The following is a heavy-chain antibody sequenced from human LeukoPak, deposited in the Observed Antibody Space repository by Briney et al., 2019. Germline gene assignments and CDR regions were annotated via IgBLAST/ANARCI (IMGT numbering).Heavy chain of an antibody. D-gene: IGHD1-1*01. CDR2: ISGSGGST. V-gene: IGHV3-23*01. CDR3: VRDYRYNYDY. CDR1: GFTFSSYA. J-gene: IGHJ4*02. Sequence: GGSLRLSCAASGFTFSSYAMSWVRQAPGKGLEWVSAISGSGGSTYYADSVKGRFTISRDNSKNTLYLQMNSLRDEDTAVYYCVRDYRYNYDYWGQGTLVTVSS.